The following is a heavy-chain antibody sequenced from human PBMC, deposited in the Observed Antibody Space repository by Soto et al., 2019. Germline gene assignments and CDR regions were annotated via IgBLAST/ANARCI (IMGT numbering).Heavy chain of an antibody. CDR3: ARETVTSSYNWFDP. J-gene: IGHJ5*02. D-gene: IGHD4-17*01. V-gene: IGHV4-34*01. Sequence: QVQLQQWGAGLLKPSETLSLTCAVYGGSFSGYYWSWIRQPPGKGLEWIGEINHSGSTNYNPSLKSRVTISVDTSKNQFSLKLSSVTAADTAVYYCARETVTSSYNWFDPWGQGTLVTVSS. CDR2: INHSGST. CDR1: GGSFSGYY.